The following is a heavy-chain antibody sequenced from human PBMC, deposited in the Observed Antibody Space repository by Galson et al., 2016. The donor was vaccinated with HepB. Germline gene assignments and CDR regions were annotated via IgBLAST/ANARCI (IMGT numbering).Heavy chain of an antibody. Sequence: SLRLSCAVSGFTVSSSYMSWVRQAPGKGLEWVLSVYSDGSTYYGDSVKGRFIIYRDNSTNTLYLQKNNLRVEDTAVYYCARDSRNWDYYSGMDGWGQGTTVTVSS. CDR2: VYSDGST. J-gene: IGHJ6*02. D-gene: IGHD6-13*01. V-gene: IGHV3-53*01. CDR3: ARDSRNWDYYSGMDG. CDR1: GFTVSSSY.